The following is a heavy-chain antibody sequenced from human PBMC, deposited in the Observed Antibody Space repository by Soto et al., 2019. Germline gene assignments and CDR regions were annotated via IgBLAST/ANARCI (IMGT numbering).Heavy chain of an antibody. D-gene: IGHD3-22*01. J-gene: IGHJ4*02. V-gene: IGHV3-33*01. CDR3: ARDYDSSGFYSYHFDH. CDR1: GFTFSAHG. Sequence: QPVGSLRLSCAASGFTFSAHGMHWVRQAPGRGLEWVAIMWSDGNNTYYADSVKGRFTVSRDNSKKMLYLQMNSLRAEDTAVYYCARDYDSSGFYSYHFDHWGQGTLVTVSS. CDR2: MWSDGNNT.